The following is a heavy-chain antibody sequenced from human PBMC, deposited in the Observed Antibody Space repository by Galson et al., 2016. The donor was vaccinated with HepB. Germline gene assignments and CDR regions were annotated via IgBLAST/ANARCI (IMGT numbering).Heavy chain of an antibody. Sequence: SETLSLTCTVSGGSISTYSWNWIRQPPGKGLEWIGEIFHSGSTNYNPSLKSRVTISVDKSKNQFSLRLSHVTAADSAVYYCARRGYDSWSGLYYYYGMDVWGQGTTVTVSS. D-gene: IGHD3-3*01. CDR3: ARRGYDSWSGLYYYYGMDV. J-gene: IGHJ6*02. V-gene: IGHV4-59*12. CDR1: GGSISTYS. CDR2: IFHSGST.